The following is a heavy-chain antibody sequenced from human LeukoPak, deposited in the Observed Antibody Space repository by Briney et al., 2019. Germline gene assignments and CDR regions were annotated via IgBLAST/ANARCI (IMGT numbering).Heavy chain of an antibody. CDR3: ARVEGGSGWFYYYYYMDV. V-gene: IGHV1-18*01. D-gene: IGHD6-19*01. CDR1: GYTFTSYG. CDR2: ISAYNGNT. Sequence: ASVTVSCKASGYTFTSYGISWVRQAPGQGLEWMGWISAYNGNTNYAQKLQGRVTMTTDTSTSTAYMELRSLRSDDTAVYYCARVEGGSGWFYYYYYMDVWGKGTTVTVSS. J-gene: IGHJ6*03.